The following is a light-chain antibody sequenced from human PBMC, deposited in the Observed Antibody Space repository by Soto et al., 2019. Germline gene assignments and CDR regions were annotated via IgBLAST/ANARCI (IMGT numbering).Light chain of an antibody. CDR2: KAS. V-gene: IGKV1-5*03. Sequence: DIQMTQSPSTLSGSVGDRVTITCRASQTISSWLAWYQQKPGKAPKLLIYKASTLKSGVPSRFSGSGSGTEFTLTISSLQADEFATYYCQQYNSYSEAFGQGTKVELK. J-gene: IGKJ1*01. CDR1: QTISSW. CDR3: QQYNSYSEA.